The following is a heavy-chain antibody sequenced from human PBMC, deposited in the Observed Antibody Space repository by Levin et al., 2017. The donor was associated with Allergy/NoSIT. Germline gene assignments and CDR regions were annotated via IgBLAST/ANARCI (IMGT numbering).Heavy chain of an antibody. CDR2: IYPGDSDR. CDR1: GYSFSTYW. Sequence: GASVKVSCKGSGYSFSTYWIGWVRQMPGIGLEWMGIIYPGDSDRRYSPSFQGQVTISADKSISTAYLQWSSLKASDTAMYYCARGGLGSCSGGSCHSFDYWGQGTLVTVSS. V-gene: IGHV5-51*03. D-gene: IGHD2-15*01. J-gene: IGHJ4*02. CDR3: ARGGLGSCSGGSCHSFDY.